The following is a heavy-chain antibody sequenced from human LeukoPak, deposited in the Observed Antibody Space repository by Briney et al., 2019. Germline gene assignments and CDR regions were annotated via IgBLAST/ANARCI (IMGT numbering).Heavy chain of an antibody. CDR3: ARAPLRDGYNAFDY. CDR2: ISPSGGST. D-gene: IGHD5-24*01. J-gene: IGHJ4*02. V-gene: IGHV1-46*01. CDR1: GYTFTSNY. Sequence: ASVKVSCKAFGYTFTSNYMHWVRQAPGQGPEWMGVISPSGGSTTYAQKFQGRVTLTRDMSTSTDYLELSSLRSEDTAVYYCARAPLRDGYNAFDYWGQGTLVTVSS.